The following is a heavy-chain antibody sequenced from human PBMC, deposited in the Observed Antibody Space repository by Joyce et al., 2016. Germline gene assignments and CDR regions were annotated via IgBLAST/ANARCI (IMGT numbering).Heavy chain of an antibody. V-gene: IGHV3-48*02. CDR3: ASGLMTGTAY. Sequence: EVQLVESGGGMVQPGESLRLSCAASGLVFSNYNMHWLRQAPGKGVEWVSFISNTGSTIYYADSVRGRFTRSRDNAQNSLYLQMNSLRDEDTAVYYCASGLMTGTAYWGQGTLVTVSS. J-gene: IGHJ4*02. CDR1: GLVFSNYN. CDR2: ISNTGSTI. D-gene: IGHD1-7*01.